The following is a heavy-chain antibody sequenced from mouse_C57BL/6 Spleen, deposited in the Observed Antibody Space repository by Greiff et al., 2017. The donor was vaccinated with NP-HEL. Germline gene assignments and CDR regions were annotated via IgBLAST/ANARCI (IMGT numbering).Heavy chain of an antibody. V-gene: IGHV1-54*01. J-gene: IGHJ3*01. D-gene: IGHD2-5*01. CDR2: INPGSGGT. CDR3: AYSNYDWFAY. Sequence: VQLQQSGAELVRPGTSVKVSCKASGYAFTNYLIEWVKQRPGQGLEWIGVINPGSGGTNYNEKFKGKATLTADKSSSTAYMQLSSLTSEDSAVYFCAYSNYDWFAYGGQGTLVTVSA. CDR1: GYAFTNYL.